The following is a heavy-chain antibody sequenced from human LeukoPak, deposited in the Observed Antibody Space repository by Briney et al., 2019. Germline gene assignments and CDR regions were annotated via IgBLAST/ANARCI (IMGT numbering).Heavy chain of an antibody. Sequence: PSETLSLTCTVSGGSISSSSYYWGWIRQPPGKGLEWIVSIYYSVSTYYNPTRKSRVAISVDTSKSQFSLKLSSVTAADTAVYYCARREEYYYGSGSGFDYWGRGTLVTVSS. J-gene: IGHJ4*02. D-gene: IGHD3-10*01. V-gene: IGHV4-39*01. CDR1: GGSISSSSYY. CDR2: IYYSVST. CDR3: ARREEYYYGSGSGFDY.